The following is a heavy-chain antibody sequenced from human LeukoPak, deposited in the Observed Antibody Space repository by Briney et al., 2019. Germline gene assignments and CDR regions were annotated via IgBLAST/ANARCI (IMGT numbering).Heavy chain of an antibody. D-gene: IGHD3-10*01. CDR2: INPSGGST. V-gene: IGHV1-46*01. J-gene: IGHJ3*02. CDR1: GYTCTSYY. CDR3: ARDWGTYYYGSGSVGAFDI. Sequence: GASVKVSCKASGYTCTSYYMHWVRQAPGQGLEWMGIINPSGGSTSYAQKFQGRVTMTRDTSTSTVYMELSSLRSEDTAVYYCARDWGTYYYGSGSVGAFDIWGQGTMVTVSS.